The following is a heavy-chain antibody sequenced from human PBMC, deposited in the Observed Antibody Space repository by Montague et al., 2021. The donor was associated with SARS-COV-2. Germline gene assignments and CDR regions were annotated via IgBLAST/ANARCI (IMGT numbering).Heavy chain of an antibody. D-gene: IGHD2-2*01. V-gene: IGHV4-39*01. Sequence: SETLSLTCTVSGGSISSSSYYWGWIRQPPGKGLEWIGCIYYSGSTYYNPSLKSRFTISVDTSKNQFSLKLSSVTAADTAVYYCARNNRRPKYIVVVPAPHGFDIWGQGTMVTVSS. CDR3: ARNNRRPKYIVVVPAPHGFDI. CDR2: IYYSGST. CDR1: GGSISSSSYY. J-gene: IGHJ3*02.